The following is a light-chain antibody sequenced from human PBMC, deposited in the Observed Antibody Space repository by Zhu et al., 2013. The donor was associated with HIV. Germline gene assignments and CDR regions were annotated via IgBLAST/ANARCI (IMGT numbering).Light chain of an antibody. V-gene: IGKV2-28*01. CDR2: LGS. CDR1: QSLLHSNGYNY. J-gene: IGKJ3*01. Sequence: DIVMTQSPLSLPVTPGEPASISCRSSQSLLHSNGYNYLDWYLQKPGQSPQLLIYLGSNRASGVPDRFSGSGSGTDFTLKISRVEAEDVGVYYCMQGTHWPTFGPGTKVDIK. CDR3: MQGTHWPT.